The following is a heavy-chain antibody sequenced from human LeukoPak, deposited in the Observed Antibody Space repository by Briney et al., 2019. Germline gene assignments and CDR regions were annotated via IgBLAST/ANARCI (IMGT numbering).Heavy chain of an antibody. V-gene: IGHV4-61*02. CDR2: IYTSGST. D-gene: IGHD2-15*01. CDR1: GGSISSGSYY. Sequence: PSETLSLTCTVSGGSISSGSYYWSWIRQPAGKGLEWIGRIYTSGSTNYNPSLKSRVTISVDTSKNQFSLKLSSVTAADTAVYYCAREVYCSGGSCYQKEGFGPFDYWGQGTLVTVSS. J-gene: IGHJ4*02. CDR3: AREVYCSGGSCYQKEGFGPFDY.